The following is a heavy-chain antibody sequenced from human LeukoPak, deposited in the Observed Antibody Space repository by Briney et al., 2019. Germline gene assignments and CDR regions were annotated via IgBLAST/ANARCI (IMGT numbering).Heavy chain of an antibody. Sequence: ASVKVSCNASGYTFTGYYIHWVRQAPGQGLEWMGWINPNSGGTNYAQKFQGRVTMTRDTSISTAYMELSRLRSDDTAVYYCARVFIYCSGGSCYCDYWGQGTLVTVSS. D-gene: IGHD2-15*01. CDR3: ARVFIYCSGGSCYCDY. CDR2: INPNSGGT. CDR1: GYTFTGYY. J-gene: IGHJ4*02. V-gene: IGHV1-2*02.